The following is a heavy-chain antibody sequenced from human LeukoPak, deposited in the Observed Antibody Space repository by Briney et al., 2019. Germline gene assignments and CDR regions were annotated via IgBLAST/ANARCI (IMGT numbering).Heavy chain of an antibody. D-gene: IGHD5-12*01. CDR3: ARFGYSGWNLEY. CDR1: GFTFSSSS. CDR2: ITASSSTE. Sequence: GGSLRLSCAASGFTFSSSSMNWVRQAPGKGLEWVSYITASSSTEYYADSVKGRFTISRDDAESSLYVQMNSLRDEDTAVYYCARFGYSGWNLEYWGQGTLVTVSS. J-gene: IGHJ4*02. V-gene: IGHV3-48*02.